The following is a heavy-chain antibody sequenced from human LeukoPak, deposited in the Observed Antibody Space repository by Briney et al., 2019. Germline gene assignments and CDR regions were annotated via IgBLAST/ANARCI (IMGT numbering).Heavy chain of an antibody. Sequence: GGSLRLSCAASGFTFSSYNMNWVRQAPGRGLEWVSYISSSSSTIYYADSVKGRFTISRDNAKNSLYLQMNSLRDEDTAVYYCAREYSSSSGSVSDYWGQGTLVTVSS. CDR3: AREYSSSSGSVSDY. V-gene: IGHV3-48*02. CDR2: ISSSSSTI. CDR1: GFTFSSYN. D-gene: IGHD6-6*01. J-gene: IGHJ4*02.